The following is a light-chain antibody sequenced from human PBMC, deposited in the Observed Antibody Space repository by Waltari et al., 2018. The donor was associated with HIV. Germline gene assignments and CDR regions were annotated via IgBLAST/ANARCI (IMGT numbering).Light chain of an antibody. V-gene: IGLV1-40*01. CDR2: GNT. CDR3: QSYDRSLSGGV. Sequence: QSVLTQPPSVSGAPGQTVTISCTGSRSNIGAGYDIPWYQHLPGRAPKLLIYGNTHRPSGVPDRFSGSQSGTSASLVITVLQAEDEADYYCQSYDRSLSGGVFGGGTRLTVL. CDR1: RSNIGAGYD. J-gene: IGLJ7*01.